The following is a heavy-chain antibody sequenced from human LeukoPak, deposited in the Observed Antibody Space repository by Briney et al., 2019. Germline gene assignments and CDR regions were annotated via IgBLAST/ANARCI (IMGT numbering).Heavy chain of an antibody. J-gene: IGHJ4*02. CDR2: SNHSGST. Sequence: SETLSLTCAVHGRSFSGYYWSWIRQPPGKGLEWIGESNHSGSTNYNPSLKSRVTISVDTSKNQFSLKLSSVTAADTAVYYCARAQPPKYYYDSSGTTFDYWGQGTLVTVSS. D-gene: IGHD3-22*01. CDR1: GRSFSGYY. V-gene: IGHV4-34*01. CDR3: ARAQPPKYYYDSSGTTFDY.